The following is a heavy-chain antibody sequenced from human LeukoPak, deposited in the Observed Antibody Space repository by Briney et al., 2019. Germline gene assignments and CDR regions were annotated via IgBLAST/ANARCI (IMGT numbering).Heavy chain of an antibody. Sequence: GGSLRLSCAASGFTFSNSWMYWGRQTPDKGLVWVSRIKYDGSSTVYADSVKGRFTISRDNAKNTLDLQMNSLRAEDTAVYYCARGGPYSSSSLDYWGQGTLVTVSS. CDR1: GFTFSNSW. J-gene: IGHJ4*02. D-gene: IGHD6-6*01. CDR2: IKYDGSST. V-gene: IGHV3-74*01. CDR3: ARGGPYSSSSLDY.